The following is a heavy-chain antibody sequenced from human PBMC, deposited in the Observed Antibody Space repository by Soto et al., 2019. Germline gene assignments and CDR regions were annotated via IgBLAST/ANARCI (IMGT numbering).Heavy chain of an antibody. Sequence: PSETLSLTCTVSGGSISSYYWSWIRQPPGKGLEWIGYIYYSGSTNYNPSLKSRVTISVDTSKNQFSLKLSSVTAADTAVYYCARGKYGDLYYFDYWGQGTLVTVSS. V-gene: IGHV4-59*01. D-gene: IGHD4-17*01. CDR3: ARGKYGDLYYFDY. J-gene: IGHJ4*02. CDR2: IYYSGST. CDR1: GGSISSYY.